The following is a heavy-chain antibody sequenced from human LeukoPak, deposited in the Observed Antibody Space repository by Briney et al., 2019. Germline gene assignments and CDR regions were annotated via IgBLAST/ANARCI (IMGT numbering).Heavy chain of an antibody. CDR1: GGSISSYY. CDR3: ATLDSSGLFDY. D-gene: IGHD6-19*01. J-gene: IGHJ4*02. V-gene: IGHV4-59*01. CDR2: IYYSGST. Sequence: SETLSLTCTVSGGSISSYYWSWIRQPPGKGLEWIGYIYYSGSTNYNPSLKSRVTISVDTSKNQFSLKLSSVTAADTAVYYCATLDSSGLFDYWGQGTLATVSS.